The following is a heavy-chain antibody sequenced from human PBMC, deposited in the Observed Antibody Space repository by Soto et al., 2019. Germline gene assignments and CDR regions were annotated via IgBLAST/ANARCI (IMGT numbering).Heavy chain of an antibody. CDR3: VSAGFSSSWGTYDY. J-gene: IGHJ4*02. D-gene: IGHD6-13*01. Sequence: SETLSLTCTVSGVSISSYYWSWIRQPPGKGLEWIGYMYYSGNTNYNPSLKSRVTISADTSKNQFSLKLNSVTAADTAVYYCVSAGFSSSWGTYDYWGQGTLVTVS. CDR1: GVSISSYY. CDR2: MYYSGNT. V-gene: IGHV4-59*01.